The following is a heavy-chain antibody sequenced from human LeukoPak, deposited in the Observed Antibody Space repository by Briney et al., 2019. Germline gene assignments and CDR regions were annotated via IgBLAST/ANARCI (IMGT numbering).Heavy chain of an antibody. CDR2: VSRNGGRR. J-gene: IGHJ3*01. V-gene: IGHV3-64*04. CDR3: AKDRSCTGSSCNVGS. CDR1: GFTFRTDA. D-gene: IGHD2-2*01. Sequence: GRSLRLACSASGFTFRTDAMHGVRQAPGKGLEYVSTVSRNGGRRYCADSVKGRFIISRDNSKNTLFLQMNSLRAEDTAVYYCAKDRSCTGSSCNVGSWGQGTMVTVSS.